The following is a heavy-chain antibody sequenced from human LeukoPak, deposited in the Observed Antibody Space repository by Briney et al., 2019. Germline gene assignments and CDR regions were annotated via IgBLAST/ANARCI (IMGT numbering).Heavy chain of an antibody. V-gene: IGHV6-1*01. CDR2: TYYRSMWSY. CDR1: GDSVSSNSAA. Sequence: SQTLSLTFAISGDSVSSNSAAWNWVRQSPSRGLEWLGRTYYRSMWSYDYAAAVKSRITISPDTSKNQVSLQLNSVTPEDTAVYYCARVGSVGGSYSSFDFWGQGTLVTVSS. D-gene: IGHD1-26*01. J-gene: IGHJ4*02. CDR3: ARVGSVGGSYSSFDF.